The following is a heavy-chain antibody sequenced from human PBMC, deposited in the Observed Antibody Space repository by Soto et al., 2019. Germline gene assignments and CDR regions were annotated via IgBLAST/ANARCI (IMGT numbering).Heavy chain of an antibody. D-gene: IGHD6-13*01. V-gene: IGHV4-34*01. CDR1: GGSFSGYY. CDR2: INHSGST. CDR3: ARNLGLPRQIAAAGIFDY. Sequence: SETLSLTCAVYGGSFSGYYWSWIRQPPGKGLEWIGEINHSGSTNYNPSLKSRVTISVDTSKNQFSLKLSSVTAADPAVYYCARNLGLPRQIAAAGIFDYWGQGTPVTVSS. J-gene: IGHJ4*02.